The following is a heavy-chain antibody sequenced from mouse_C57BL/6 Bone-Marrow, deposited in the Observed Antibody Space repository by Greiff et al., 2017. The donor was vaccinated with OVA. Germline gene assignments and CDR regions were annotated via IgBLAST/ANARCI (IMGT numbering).Heavy chain of an antibody. Sequence: DVQLVESGGGLVKPGGSLKLSCAASGFTFSDYGMHWVRQAPEKGLEWVAYISSGSSTIYYADTVKGRFTLSRDNAKNTLFLQMTSLRSEDTAMYYCARRAGFYWYFDVWGTGTTVTVSS. D-gene: IGHD3-1*01. J-gene: IGHJ1*03. V-gene: IGHV5-17*01. CDR3: ARRAGFYWYFDV. CDR2: ISSGSSTI. CDR1: GFTFSDYG.